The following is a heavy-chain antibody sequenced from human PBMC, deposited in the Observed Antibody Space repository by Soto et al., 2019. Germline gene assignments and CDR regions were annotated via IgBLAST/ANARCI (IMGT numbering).Heavy chain of an antibody. V-gene: IGHV2-5*01. CDR1: GFSLSTSGVG. CDR2: IYWNDDK. J-gene: IGHJ4*02. D-gene: IGHD3-3*01. CDR3: AHRPAPSRLRFLEPPMSHFDY. Sequence: VSGPTLVNPTQALTLTCTFSGFSLSTSGVGVGWIRQPPGKALEWLALIYWNDDKRYSPSLKSRLTITKDTSKNQVVLTMTNMDPVDTATYYCAHRPAPSRLRFLEPPMSHFDYWGQGTLVTVSS.